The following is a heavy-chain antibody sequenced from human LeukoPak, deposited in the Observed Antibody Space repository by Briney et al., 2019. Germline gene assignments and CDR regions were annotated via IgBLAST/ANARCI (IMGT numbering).Heavy chain of an antibody. J-gene: IGHJ4*02. D-gene: IGHD3-22*01. CDR2: IYTSGST. CDR3: ARASYYYDSSGYFDLFDY. CDR1: GGSISSGSYY. Sequence: SETLSLTCTVSGGSISSGSYYWSWIRQPAGTGLEWIVRIYTSGSTNYNPSLKSRVTISVDTSKNQFSLKLSSVTAADTAVYYCARASYYYDSSGYFDLFDYWGQGTLVTVSS. V-gene: IGHV4-61*02.